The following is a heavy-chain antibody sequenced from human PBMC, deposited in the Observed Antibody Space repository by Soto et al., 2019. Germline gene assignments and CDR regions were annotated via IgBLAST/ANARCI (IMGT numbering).Heavy chain of an antibody. Sequence: EVQLVASGGGLVQPGRSLRLSCAASGFTFDDYAMHWVRQAPGKGLEWVSGISWNSGSIGYGDSVKGRFTISRDNAKNSLYLQMNSMRAEDPALYYCAQGHGYSSASGHYYYCYMDFWGKGTTVTVSS. V-gene: IGHV3-9*01. CDR3: AQGHGYSSASGHYYYCYMDF. CDR1: GFTFDDYA. D-gene: IGHD6-25*01. J-gene: IGHJ6*03. CDR2: ISWNSGSI.